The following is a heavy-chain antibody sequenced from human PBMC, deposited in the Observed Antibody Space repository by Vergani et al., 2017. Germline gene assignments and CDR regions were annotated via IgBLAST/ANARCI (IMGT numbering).Heavy chain of an antibody. Sequence: QVQLVESGGGVVQPGRSLRLSCAASGFTFSSYGMHWVRQAPGKGLEWIGEINHSGSTNYNPSLKSRVTISVDTSKNQFSLKLSSVTAADTAVYYCARGRRGYSYGYLSGMDVWGQGTTVTVSS. V-gene: IGHV4-34*01. CDR1: GFTFSSYG. CDR3: ARGRRGYSYGYLSGMDV. CDR2: INHSGST. D-gene: IGHD5-18*01. J-gene: IGHJ6*02.